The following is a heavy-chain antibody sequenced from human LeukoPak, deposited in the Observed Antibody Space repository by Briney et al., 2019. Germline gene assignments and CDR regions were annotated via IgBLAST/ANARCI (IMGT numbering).Heavy chain of an antibody. Sequence: GGSLRLSCAASGFTFSSYEMNWVRQAPGKGLEWVSYISSSGSTIYYADSVKGRFTISRDNAKNSLYLQMNSLRAEDTAVYYCARDMVRGVISPIDYWGQGTLVTVSS. D-gene: IGHD3-10*01. CDR2: ISSSGSTI. CDR1: GFTFSSYE. J-gene: IGHJ4*02. V-gene: IGHV3-48*03. CDR3: ARDMVRGVISPIDY.